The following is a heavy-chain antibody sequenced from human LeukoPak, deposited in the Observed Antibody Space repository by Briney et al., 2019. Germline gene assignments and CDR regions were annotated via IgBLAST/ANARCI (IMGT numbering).Heavy chain of an antibody. Sequence: GRSLRLSCAASGFTFSSYAMHWVRQAPGKGLEWVAVISYDGSNKYYADSMKGRFTISRDNSKNTLYLQMSSLRAEDTAVYYCAKHKEDYGDSCLDDSWGQGALVTVSS. CDR1: GFTFSSYA. D-gene: IGHD4-17*01. CDR2: ISYDGSNK. CDR3: AKHKEDYGDSCLDDS. J-gene: IGHJ5*01. V-gene: IGHV3-30-3*02.